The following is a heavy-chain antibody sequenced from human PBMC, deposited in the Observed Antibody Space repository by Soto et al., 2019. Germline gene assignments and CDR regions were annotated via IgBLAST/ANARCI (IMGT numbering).Heavy chain of an antibody. D-gene: IGHD3-3*01. CDR2: IRSKAYGETT. Sequence: EVQLVESGGGLVQPGRSLRLSCTTSGFTFGDYAVSWFRQAPGKGLECVGFIRSKAYGETTEYAASVKGRINISRDDSKSIAYLQMSNLNTEDTAVYYCTRGFYNTASYPRFDYWGQGTLVTVSS. CDR1: GFTFGDYA. CDR3: TRGFYNTASYPRFDY. V-gene: IGHV3-49*03. J-gene: IGHJ4*02.